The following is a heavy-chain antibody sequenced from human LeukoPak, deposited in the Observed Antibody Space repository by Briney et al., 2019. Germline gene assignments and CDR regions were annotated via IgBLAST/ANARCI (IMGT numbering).Heavy chain of an antibody. Sequence: GESLKISCKGSGCTFTAYWIGWVRQMPGKGLEWMGIIYPGDSDTRYSPSFQGQVTISADKSINTAYLQWSSLKASDTAMYYCARFLTVGGDYWGQGTLVTVSS. D-gene: IGHD1-26*01. CDR1: GCTFTAYW. CDR2: IYPGDSDT. J-gene: IGHJ4*02. V-gene: IGHV5-51*01. CDR3: ARFLTVGGDY.